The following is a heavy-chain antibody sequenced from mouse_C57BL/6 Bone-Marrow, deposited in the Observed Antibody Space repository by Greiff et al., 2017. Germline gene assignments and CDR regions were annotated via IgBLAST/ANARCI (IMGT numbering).Heavy chain of an antibody. J-gene: IGHJ2*01. D-gene: IGHD1-1*01. CDR2: IDPENGDT. CDR3: TNYYGSSDY. V-gene: IGHV14-4*01. Sequence: EVQLQQSGAELVRPGASVKLSCTASGFNIKDDYMHWVKQRPEQGLEWIGWIDPENGDTEYASKFQGKATITADTSSNTAYLHLSSLTSEDTAVYYCTNYYGSSDYWGQGTTLTVSS. CDR1: GFNIKDDY.